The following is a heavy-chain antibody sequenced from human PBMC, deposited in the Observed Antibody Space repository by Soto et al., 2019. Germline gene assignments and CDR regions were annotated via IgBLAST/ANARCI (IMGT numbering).Heavy chain of an antibody. J-gene: IGHJ4*02. CDR2: ISGSGGGT. D-gene: IGHD5-12*01. Sequence: EVQLLESGGGLVQPGGSLRLSCAASGFTFSSYAMSWVRQAPGQGLEWVSAISGSGGGTYYADSVKGRFTISRDNSKNTLYLQMNSLRAEDTAVYYCAKDFVDIVASTFDYWGQGTLVTVSS. V-gene: IGHV3-23*01. CDR3: AKDFVDIVASTFDY. CDR1: GFTFSSYA.